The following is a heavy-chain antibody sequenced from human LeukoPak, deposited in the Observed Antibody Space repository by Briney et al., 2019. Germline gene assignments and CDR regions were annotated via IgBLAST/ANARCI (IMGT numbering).Heavy chain of an antibody. Sequence: GGSLRLSCAASGFTFSSYWMSWVRQAPGKGLEWVANIKQDGSEKYYVDSVKGRFTISRDNAKNSLYLQMNSLRAEDTAVYYCAREGMVRGVITYDYWGQGTLDTVSS. CDR3: AREGMVRGVITYDY. CDR1: GFTFSSYW. J-gene: IGHJ4*02. D-gene: IGHD3-10*01. V-gene: IGHV3-7*03. CDR2: IKQDGSEK.